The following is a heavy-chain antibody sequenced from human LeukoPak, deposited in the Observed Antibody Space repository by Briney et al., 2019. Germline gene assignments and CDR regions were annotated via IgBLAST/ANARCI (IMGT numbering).Heavy chain of an antibody. V-gene: IGHV4-39*01. CDR2: IYYSGST. J-gene: IGHJ4*02. Sequence: SETLSLTCTVSGGSINSSSYYWGWIRQPPGKGLEWIGSIYYSGSTYYNPSLKSRVTISVDTSKNQFSLKLSSVTAADTTIYYCARHWIQLWFFDYWGQGTLVTVSS. CDR1: GGSINSSSYY. CDR3: ARHWIQLWFFDY. D-gene: IGHD5-18*01.